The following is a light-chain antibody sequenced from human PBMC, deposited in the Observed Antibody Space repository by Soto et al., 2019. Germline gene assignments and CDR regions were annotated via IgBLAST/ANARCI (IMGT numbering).Light chain of an antibody. CDR1: RANIGSNS. V-gene: IGLV1-44*01. J-gene: IGLJ1*01. CDR2: ADN. CDR3: AAWDDSLNGFV. Sequence: QSVLTQPPSASGTPGQRVSISCSGSRANIGSNSVQWHQQLPGTAPNHLIYADNQRPSGVPDRFSGSKSGTSASLAITGLQSGDEADYYCAAWDDSLNGFVFGTGTKVTVL.